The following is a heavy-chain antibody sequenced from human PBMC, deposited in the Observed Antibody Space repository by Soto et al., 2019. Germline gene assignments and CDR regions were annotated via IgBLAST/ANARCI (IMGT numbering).Heavy chain of an antibody. V-gene: IGHV4-31*03. CDR2: IYYSGST. J-gene: IGHJ5*02. CDR1: GGSISSGGYY. CDR3: ARERVMMPLGWFDP. Sequence: QVQLQESGPGLVKPSQTLSLTCTVSGGSISSGGYYWSWIRQHPGKGLEWIGYIYYSGSTYYNPSLKSRVTISVDTSKNQFALKLSSVTAADTAVYYCARERVMMPLGWFDPWGQGTLVTVSS. D-gene: IGHD3-16*01.